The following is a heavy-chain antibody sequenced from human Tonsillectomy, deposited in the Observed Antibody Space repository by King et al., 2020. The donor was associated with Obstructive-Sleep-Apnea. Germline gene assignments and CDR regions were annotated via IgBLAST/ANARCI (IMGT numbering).Heavy chain of an antibody. CDR3: ARGPSLGEDNDY. J-gene: IGHJ4*02. CDR1: GASISTSYY. V-gene: IGHV4-39*07. D-gene: IGHD1-1*01. CDR2: IYYSGST. Sequence: LQLQESGPGLVKPSETLSLTCTVSGASISTSYYWSWIRQPPGKGLEWIGSIYYSGSTYYNPSLKSRVTISVDTSKNQFSLNLSSVTAADTAVYYCARGPSLGEDNDYWGQGTLVTVSS.